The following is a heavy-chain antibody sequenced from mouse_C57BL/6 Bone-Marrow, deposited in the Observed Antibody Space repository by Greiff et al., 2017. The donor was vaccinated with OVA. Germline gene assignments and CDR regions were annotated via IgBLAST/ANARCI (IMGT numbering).Heavy chain of an antibody. J-gene: IGHJ2*01. D-gene: IGHD1-1*01. CDR2: ISSGGSYT. CDR3: ARPSRIGSSYDFDY. CDR1: GFTFSSYG. Sequence: EVKLMESGGDLVKPGGSLKLSCAASGFTFSSYGMSWVRQTPDKRLEWVATISSGGSYTYYPDSVKGRFTISRDNAKNTLYLQMSSLKSEDTAMYYCARPSRIGSSYDFDYWGQGTTLTVSS. V-gene: IGHV5-6*01.